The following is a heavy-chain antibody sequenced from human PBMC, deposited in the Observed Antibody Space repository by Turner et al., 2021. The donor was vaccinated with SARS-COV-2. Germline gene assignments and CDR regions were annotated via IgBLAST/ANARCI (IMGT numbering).Heavy chain of an antibody. CDR2: ISSSGSTI. Sequence: EVQVVESGGGLVQPGGSLRLSCAASGCTFRSYEMNWVRQAPGKGLEWVSYISSSGSTIYYADSVKGRFTISRDNAKNSLYLQMNSLRAEDTAVYYCARDQYYDSSGYYFFRASYFDLWGRGTLVTVSS. J-gene: IGHJ2*01. CDR3: ARDQYYDSSGYYFFRASYFDL. CDR1: GCTFRSYE. D-gene: IGHD3-22*01. V-gene: IGHV3-48*03.